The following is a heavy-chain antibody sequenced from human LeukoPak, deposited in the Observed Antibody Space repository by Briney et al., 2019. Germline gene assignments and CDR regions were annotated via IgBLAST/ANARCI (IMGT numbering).Heavy chain of an antibody. CDR3: ARFVMDSGSYGFDY. D-gene: IGHD1-26*01. Sequence: ASVKVSCKASGYTFTSYDINWVRQATGQGLEWMGWMNPNSGNTGYAQKFQGRVTITRNTSISTAYMELSSLRSEDTAVYYCARFVMDSGSYGFDYWGQGTLVTVSS. CDR1: GYTFTSYD. J-gene: IGHJ4*02. V-gene: IGHV1-8*03. CDR2: MNPNSGNT.